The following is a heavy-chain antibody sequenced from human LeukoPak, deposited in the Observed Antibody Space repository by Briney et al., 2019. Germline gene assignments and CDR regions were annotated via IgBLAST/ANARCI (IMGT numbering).Heavy chain of an antibody. V-gene: IGHV3-74*01. Sequence: GGSLRLSCAASGFTFSSYWMHWVRQAPGKGLVWVSRINNDGSSTTYADSVKGRFTISRDNAKNTLFMRMNTLRAEDTAVYYCARGSDSGNYYDFDYWGQGTLVTVSS. CDR3: ARGSDSGNYYDFDY. J-gene: IGHJ4*02. CDR1: GFTFSSYW. CDR2: INNDGSST. D-gene: IGHD1-26*01.